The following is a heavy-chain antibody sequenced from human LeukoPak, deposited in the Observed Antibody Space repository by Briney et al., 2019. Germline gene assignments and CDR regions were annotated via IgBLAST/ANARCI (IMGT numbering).Heavy chain of an antibody. CDR2: ISGSGGST. V-gene: IGHV3-23*01. CDR1: GFTFSSYA. Sequence: PGGSLRLSCAAPGFTFSSYAMSWVRQAPGKGLEWVSAISGSGGSTYYADSVEGRFTISRDNSKNTLYLQMNSLRAEDTAVYYCAKGMYSSSYDFDYWGQGTLVTVSS. J-gene: IGHJ4*02. D-gene: IGHD6-6*01. CDR3: AKGMYSSSYDFDY.